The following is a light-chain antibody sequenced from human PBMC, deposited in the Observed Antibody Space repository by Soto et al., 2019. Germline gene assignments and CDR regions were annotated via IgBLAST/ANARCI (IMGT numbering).Light chain of an antibody. CDR1: QSVSSN. J-gene: IGKJ1*01. Sequence: EIVMTQSPATLSVSQGERATLSCRASQSVSSNLAWYQQKPGQAPRLLIYGASTRATGIPARFSGSGSGTEFTLTISSLQSEDFAFYYCQQYNDWPRTFGHGTKVEVK. V-gene: IGKV3-15*01. CDR3: QQYNDWPRT. CDR2: GAS.